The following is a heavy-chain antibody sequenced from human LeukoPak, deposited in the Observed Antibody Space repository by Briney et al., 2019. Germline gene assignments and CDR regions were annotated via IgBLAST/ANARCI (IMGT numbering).Heavy chain of an antibody. D-gene: IGHD2-2*02. J-gene: IGHJ3*02. CDR3: ALPRGYCSSTSCYTSGLNDAFGI. CDR2: INPNSGGT. Sequence: ASVKVSCKASGYTFTGYYMHWVRQAPGQGLEWMGWINPNSGGTNYAQKFQGRVTMTRDTSISTAYMELSRLRSDDTAVYYCALPRGYCSSTSCYTSGLNDAFGIWGQGTMVTVSS. CDR1: GYTFTGYY. V-gene: IGHV1-2*02.